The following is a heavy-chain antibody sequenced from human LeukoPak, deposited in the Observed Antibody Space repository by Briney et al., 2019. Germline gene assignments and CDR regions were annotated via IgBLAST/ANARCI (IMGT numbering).Heavy chain of an antibody. Sequence: PGGSLRLSCAASGFTFSSYNMNWVRQAPGKGLEWASCITTSGTYIYYADSVKGRFTISRDNAKNSLYLQMNSLRAEDTAVYYCARDGPEGSGSYLNYWGQGTLVTVSS. CDR1: GFTFSSYN. V-gene: IGHV3-21*01. CDR3: ARDGPEGSGSYLNY. J-gene: IGHJ4*02. CDR2: ITTSGTYI. D-gene: IGHD1-26*01.